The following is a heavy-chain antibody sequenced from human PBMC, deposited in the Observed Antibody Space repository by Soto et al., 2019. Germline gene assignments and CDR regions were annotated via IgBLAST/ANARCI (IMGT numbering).Heavy chain of an antibody. Sequence: GGSLRLSCAASGFTFSSYSMNWVRQAPGKGLEWVSSISSSSYIYYADSVKGRFTISRDNAKNSLYLQMNSLRAEDTAVYYCARDCRGPGFDPWGQGTLVTVSS. CDR3: ARDCRGPGFDP. V-gene: IGHV3-21*01. CDR1: GFTFSSYS. J-gene: IGHJ5*02. CDR2: ISSSSYI.